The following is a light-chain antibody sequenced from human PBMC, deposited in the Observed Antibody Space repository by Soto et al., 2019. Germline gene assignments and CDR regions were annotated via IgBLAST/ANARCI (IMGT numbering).Light chain of an antibody. J-gene: IGKJ4*01. V-gene: IGKV1-9*01. CDR1: QGFSSN. CDR2: AAS. CDR3: QQRNSDPPRT. Sequence: DIQLTQSPSFLSASVGDRVTITCRASQGFSSNLAWYQQKPGKAPKLLIYAASSLQSGVPSRFSGSGSGTEFTLTISSLQPEDFATYYCQQRNSDPPRTFGGGTKVEIK.